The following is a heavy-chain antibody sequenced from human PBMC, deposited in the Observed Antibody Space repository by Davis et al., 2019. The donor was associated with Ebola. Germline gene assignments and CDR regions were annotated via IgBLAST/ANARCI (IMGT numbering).Heavy chain of an antibody. CDR1: GGSISSSSYY. CDR2: IYYSGST. Sequence: SETLSLTCTVSGGSISSSSYYWGWIRQPPGKGLEWIGSIYYSGSTYYNPSLKSRVTISVDTSKNQFSLKLSSVTAADTAVYYCARLFRSARDWFDPWGQGTLVTVSS. V-gene: IGHV4-39*01. J-gene: IGHJ5*02. CDR3: ARLFRSARDWFDP. D-gene: IGHD3-3*01.